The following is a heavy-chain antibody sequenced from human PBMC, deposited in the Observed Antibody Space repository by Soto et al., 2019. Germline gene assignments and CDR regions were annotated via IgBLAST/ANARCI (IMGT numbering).Heavy chain of an antibody. D-gene: IGHD6-13*01. J-gene: IGHJ5*02. CDR3: ARDQGVAAAGITWFDP. Sequence: QVQLQASGPGLVKPSETLSLTCTVSGASMNSYHWSWIRQPAGKGLERIGHIHSSGSTNYNPSLKSRVTMSVDTSKNQYSLRLMSLTAADTAVYYCARDQGVAAAGITWFDPWGQGSLVTVSS. CDR1: GASMNSYH. CDR2: IHSSGST. V-gene: IGHV4-4*07.